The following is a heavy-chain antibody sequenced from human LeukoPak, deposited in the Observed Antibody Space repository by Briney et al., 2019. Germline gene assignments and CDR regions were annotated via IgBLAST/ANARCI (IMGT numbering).Heavy chain of an antibody. CDR1: GFTFSSYW. CDR3: ARARLGNGDTVDY. Sequence: PGGSLRLSCAASGFTFSSYWMHWVRQAPGKGLVWVSRISSDGRSTSYADSVKGRFTISRDNAKNTLYLQINSLSAEDTAAYYCARARLGNGDTVDYWGQGTLVTVSS. CDR2: ISSDGRST. J-gene: IGHJ4*02. V-gene: IGHV3-74*01. D-gene: IGHD4-17*01.